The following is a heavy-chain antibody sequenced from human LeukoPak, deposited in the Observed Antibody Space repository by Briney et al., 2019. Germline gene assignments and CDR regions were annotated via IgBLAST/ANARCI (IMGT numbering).Heavy chain of an antibody. CDR2: MSYDGNNK. J-gene: IGHJ4*02. V-gene: IGHV3-30*18. D-gene: IGHD6-19*01. CDR1: GFTFSSHG. CDR3: AKVGSSGWYGDY. Sequence: GGSLRLSCAASGFTFSSHGMHWVRRPPGKGLEWVAVMSYDGNNKYYADSVKGRFTISRDNSKNTLHLQMNSLRAEDTAVYYCAKVGSSGWYGDYWGQGTLVTVSS.